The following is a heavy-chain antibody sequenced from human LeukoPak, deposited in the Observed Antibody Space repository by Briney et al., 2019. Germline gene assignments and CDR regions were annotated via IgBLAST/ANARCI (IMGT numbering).Heavy chain of an antibody. Sequence: SETLSLTCAVYGVSFTGYYWSWIRQPPGKGLEWIGEINHSGSTNYNPSLKSRVTISVDTSKNQFSLKLSSVTAADTAVYYCARGDLNWFDPWGQGALVTVSS. CDR2: INHSGST. D-gene: IGHD3/OR15-3a*01. V-gene: IGHV4-34*01. CDR1: GVSFTGYY. CDR3: ARGDLNWFDP. J-gene: IGHJ5*02.